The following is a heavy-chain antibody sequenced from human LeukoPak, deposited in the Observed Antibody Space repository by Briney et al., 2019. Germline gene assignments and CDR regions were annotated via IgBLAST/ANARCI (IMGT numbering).Heavy chain of an antibody. V-gene: IGHV3-21*01. CDR2: ISSSSSYI. D-gene: IGHD4-23*01. J-gene: IGHJ3*02. CDR3: ARSFDYGGNLDAFDI. Sequence: GGSLRLSCAAYGFTISSYSMNWVRQAQGKGLEWVSSISSSSSYIYYADSVKGRFTISRDNAKNSLYLQMNSLRAEDTAVYYCARSFDYGGNLDAFDIWGQGTMVTVSS. CDR1: GFTISSYS.